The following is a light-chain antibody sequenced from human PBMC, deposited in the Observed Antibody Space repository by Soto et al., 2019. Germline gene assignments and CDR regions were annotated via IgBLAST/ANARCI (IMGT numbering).Light chain of an antibody. J-gene: IGLJ1*01. Sequence: QSALTQPRSVSGSPGQSVTISCTGTSSDVGGYNCVSWYQQHPGKAPQLIIYDVTQRPSAVPDRFSGSKSGNTASLSSSGLQAEDEADYYCCSHSASYTFVFGTGTKGTVL. CDR3: CSHSASYTFV. V-gene: IGLV2-11*01. CDR1: SSDVGGYNC. CDR2: DVT.